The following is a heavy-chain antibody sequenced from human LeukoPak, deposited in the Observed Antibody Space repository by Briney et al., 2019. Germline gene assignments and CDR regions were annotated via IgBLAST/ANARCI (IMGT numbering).Heavy chain of an antibody. CDR2: IHSSETT. D-gene: IGHD5-24*01. CDR3: ARHKVDGYNSAYNWFDP. Sequence: SETLSLTCSVSGGSINSDFWTWIRQPAGKGLEWIGRIHSSETTIYNPSLKSRVTISVDTSENQFSLKLSSVTAADTAVYYCARHKVDGYNSAYNWFDPWGQGTLVTVSS. J-gene: IGHJ5*02. CDR1: GGSINSDF. V-gene: IGHV4-4*07.